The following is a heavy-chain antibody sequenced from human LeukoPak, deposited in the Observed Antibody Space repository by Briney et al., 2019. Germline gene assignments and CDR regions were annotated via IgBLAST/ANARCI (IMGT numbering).Heavy chain of an antibody. V-gene: IGHV4-61*02. CDR1: GGSIRSASNY. CDR3: ASGVLTVTLFDY. CDR2: IYTSGST. Sequence: ASETLSLTCTVSGGSIRSASNYWSWIRQPAGKALEWIGRIYTSGSTNYNPSLKSRVTISVDTSKNQFSLKLSSVTAADTAVYYCASGVLTVTLFDYWGQGTLVTVSS. D-gene: IGHD4-11*01. J-gene: IGHJ4*02.